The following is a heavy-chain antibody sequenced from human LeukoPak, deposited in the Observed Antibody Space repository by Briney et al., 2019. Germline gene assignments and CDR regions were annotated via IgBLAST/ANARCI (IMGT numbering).Heavy chain of an antibody. Sequence: SVKVSCRASGGTFSSYTISWVRQAPGQGLEWMGRIIPILGIANYAQKFQGRVTITADKSTSTAYMELSSLRSEDTAVYYCVSGGGRYYFDYWGQGTLVTVSS. CDR1: GGTFSSYT. CDR2: IIPILGIA. D-gene: IGHD2-15*01. V-gene: IGHV1-69*02. CDR3: VSGGGRYYFDY. J-gene: IGHJ4*02.